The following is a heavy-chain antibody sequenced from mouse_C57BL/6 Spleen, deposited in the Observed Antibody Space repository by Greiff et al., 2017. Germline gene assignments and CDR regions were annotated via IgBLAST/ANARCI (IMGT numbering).Heavy chain of an antibody. CDR3: TTRYYGSSYPYYFDY. V-gene: IGHV14-4*01. J-gene: IGHJ2*01. CDR1: GFNIKDDY. D-gene: IGHD1-1*01. CDR2: IDPENGDT. Sequence: EVQLQQSGAELVRPGASVKLSCTASGFNIKDDYMHWVKQRPEQGLEWIGWIDPENGDTEYASKFQGKATITADTSSNTAYLQLSSLTSEDTAVDYCTTRYYGSSYPYYFDYWGQGTTLTVSS.